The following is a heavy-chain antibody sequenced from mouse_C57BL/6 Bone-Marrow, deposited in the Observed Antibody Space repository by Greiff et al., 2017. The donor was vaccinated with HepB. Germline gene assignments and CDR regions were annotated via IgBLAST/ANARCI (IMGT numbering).Heavy chain of an antibody. CDR1: GFNIKDYY. J-gene: IGHJ1*03. CDR3: ALPLTVVATDWYFDV. V-gene: IGHV14-2*01. CDR2: IDPEDGET. Sequence: VQLKESGAELVKPGASVKLSCTASGFNIKDYYMHWVKQRTEQGLEWIGRIDPEDGETKYAPKFQGKATITADTSSNTAYLQLSSLTSEDTAVYYCALPLTVVATDWYFDVWGTGTTVTVSS. D-gene: IGHD1-1*01.